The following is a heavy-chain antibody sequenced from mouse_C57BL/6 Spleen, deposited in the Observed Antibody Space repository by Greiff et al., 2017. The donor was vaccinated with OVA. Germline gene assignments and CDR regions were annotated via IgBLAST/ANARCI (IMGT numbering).Heavy chain of an antibody. J-gene: IGHJ1*03. CDR3: ARDCDYDENWYFDV. CDR2: INYDGSST. Sequence: EVMLVESEGGLVQPGSSMKLSCTASGFTFSDYYMAWVRQVPEKGLEWVANINYDGSSTYYLDSLKSRFIISRDNAKNILYLQMSSLKSEDTATYYCARDCDYDENWYFDVWGTGTTVTVSS. CDR1: GFTFSDYY. D-gene: IGHD2-4*01. V-gene: IGHV5-16*01.